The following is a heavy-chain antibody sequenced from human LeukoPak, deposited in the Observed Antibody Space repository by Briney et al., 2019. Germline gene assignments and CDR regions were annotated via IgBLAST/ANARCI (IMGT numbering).Heavy chain of an antibody. D-gene: IGHD3-3*01. CDR2: IYYSGST. CDR3: ARQGVVTQFDY. Sequence: SQTLSLTCTVSGGSISSGGYYWSWIRQHPGKDLEWIGYIYYSGSTYYNPSLKSRVTISVDTSKNQFSLKLSSVTAADTAVYYCARQGVVTQFDYWGQGTLVTVSS. CDR1: GGSISSGGYY. J-gene: IGHJ4*02. V-gene: IGHV4-31*03.